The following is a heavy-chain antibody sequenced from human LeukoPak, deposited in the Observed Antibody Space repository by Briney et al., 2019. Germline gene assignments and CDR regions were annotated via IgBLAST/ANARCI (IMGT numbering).Heavy chain of an antibody. J-gene: IGHJ4*02. D-gene: IGHD3-3*01. CDR1: GGPVTSTNW. Sequence: KTSETLSPPRALSGGPVTSTNWWTWVRQPPGKGLEWIGEVHLDGRTNYNPSLKSRLIMSVDLPENHISLKLTSVTAADTAVYYCAREGGFYRPLDYSGQGTLVTVSS. V-gene: IGHV4-4*02. CDR3: AREGGFYRPLDY. CDR2: VHLDGRT.